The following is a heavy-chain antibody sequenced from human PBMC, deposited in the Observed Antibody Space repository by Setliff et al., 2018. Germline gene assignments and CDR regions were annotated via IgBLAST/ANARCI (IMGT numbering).Heavy chain of an antibody. CDR1: GYTFTEYS. V-gene: IGHV1-2*02. CDR3: AKVNYYDKSAYLPFDY. J-gene: IGHJ4*02. D-gene: IGHD3-22*01. Sequence: ASVKVSCKASGYTFTEYSIRWVRQAPGQGLEWMGWINPNTGGSNYAQKFQGRVTMTTDTSISTAYMEMSRLTSDDTAVYYCAKVNYYDKSAYLPFDYWGQGTQVTVSS. CDR2: INPNTGGS.